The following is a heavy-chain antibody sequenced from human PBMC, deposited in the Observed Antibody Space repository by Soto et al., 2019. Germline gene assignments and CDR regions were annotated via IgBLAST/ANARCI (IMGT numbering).Heavy chain of an antibody. J-gene: IGHJ3*02. V-gene: IGHV1-8*01. CDR1: GYTFTSYD. CDR3: ARVVGWLRLGDDAFDI. CDR2: MNPNSGNT. Sequence: GASVKVSCKASGYTFTSYDINWARQATGQGLEWMGWMNPNSGNTGYAQKFQGRVTMTRNTSISTAYMELSSLRSEDTAVYYCARVVGWLRLGDDAFDIWGQGTMVTVSS. D-gene: IGHD5-12*01.